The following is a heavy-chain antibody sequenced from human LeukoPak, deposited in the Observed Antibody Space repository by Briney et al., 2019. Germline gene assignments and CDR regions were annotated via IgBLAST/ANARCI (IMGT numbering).Heavy chain of an antibody. J-gene: IGHJ4*02. CDR1: GFTFSSYA. V-gene: IGHV3-30*04. CDR2: ISYDGSNK. CDR3: ARAHYYDSSGYPNIYYFDY. D-gene: IGHD3-22*01. Sequence: GGSLRLSCAASGFTFSSYAMHWVRQAPGKGLEWVAVISYDGSNKYYADSVKGRFTISRDNSKNTLYLQMNSLRAEDTAVYYCARAHYYDSSGYPNIYYFDYWGQGTLVTVSS.